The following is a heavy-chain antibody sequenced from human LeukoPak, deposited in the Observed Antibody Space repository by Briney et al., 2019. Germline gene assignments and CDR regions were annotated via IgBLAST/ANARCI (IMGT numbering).Heavy chain of an antibody. V-gene: IGHV1-24*01. D-gene: IGHD5-12*01. CDR3: ATVWPRLNSAYDAQFDF. CDR2: SDPEDGEP. J-gene: IGHJ4*02. CDR1: EYTLSDLS. Sequence: GASVKVSCKVSEYTLSDLSIHWVRQSPGKGPEWIGGSDPEDGEPVYLQKLEGRVTMTEDTSTDTAYMELTSLRSEDTAVYYCATVWPRLNSAYDAQFDFWGQGTLVTVSS.